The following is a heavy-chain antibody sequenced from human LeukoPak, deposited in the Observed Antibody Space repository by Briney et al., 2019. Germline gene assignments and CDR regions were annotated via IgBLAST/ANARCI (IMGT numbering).Heavy chain of an antibody. CDR1: GGSINNYY. CDR3: ARHGDDYPYNWFDP. J-gene: IGHJ5*02. Sequence: SETLSLTCTVSGGSINNYYCSWIRQPPGKGLEWIGYIYYSGSTNYNPSLKSRVTISVDTSKNQFSLKLSSVTAADTAVYYCARHGDDYPYNWFDPWGQGTLVAVSS. D-gene: IGHD4-11*01. V-gene: IGHV4-59*08. CDR2: IYYSGST.